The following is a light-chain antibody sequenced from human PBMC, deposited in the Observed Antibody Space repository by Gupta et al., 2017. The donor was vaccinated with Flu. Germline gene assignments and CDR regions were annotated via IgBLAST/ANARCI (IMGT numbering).Light chain of an antibody. J-gene: IGKJ4*01. CDR3: QQYDNFLAVS. V-gene: IGKV1-33*01. CDR2: DAS. Sequence: DIQMTQSPSSLSASLGDRVTITCQASRDISYFLNWYQQKPGQAPKLLIYDASNLETGVPSRFSGSRYGTDFTLTISSLESEDFATYYCQQYDNFLAVSFGGGTRVEIK. CDR1: RDISYF.